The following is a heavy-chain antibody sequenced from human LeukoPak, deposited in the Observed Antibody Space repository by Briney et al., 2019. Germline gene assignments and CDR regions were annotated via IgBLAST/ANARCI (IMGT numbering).Heavy chain of an antibody. J-gene: IGHJ4*02. V-gene: IGHV3-23*01. CDR3: AKGSYYDSSGSFYFDY. CDR2: INKNGGET. Sequence: PGGSLRLSCAASGFTFSSYVMSWGRQAPGKGLEWVSTINKNGGETYYADSVKGRFTISRDNSRNTLYLQMNSLRAEDTAVYYCAKGSYYDSSGSFYFDYWGQGTLVTVSS. D-gene: IGHD3-22*01. CDR1: GFTFSSYV.